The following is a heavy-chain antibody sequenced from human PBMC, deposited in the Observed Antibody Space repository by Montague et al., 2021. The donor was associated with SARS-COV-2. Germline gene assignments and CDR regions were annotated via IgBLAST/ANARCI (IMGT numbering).Heavy chain of an antibody. J-gene: IGHJ4*02. V-gene: IGHV4-39*07. CDR1: VGSISSSSYY. CDR3: ATITLGYCTNGVCQPPDY. D-gene: IGHD2-8*01. CDR2: IYYSGST. Sequence: SETLSLTCTVSVGSISSSSYYWGWIRQPPGKWLEWIGSIYYSGSTYYNPSHKSRVTISVDTSKNQFSLKLNSVTATDTAVYYCATITLGYCTNGVCQPPDYWGQGTLVTVSS.